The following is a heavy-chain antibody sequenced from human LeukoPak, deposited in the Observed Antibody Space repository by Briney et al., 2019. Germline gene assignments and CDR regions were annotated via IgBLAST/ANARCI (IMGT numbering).Heavy chain of an antibody. J-gene: IGHJ3*02. CDR2: ISGSGGST. CDR1: GFTFSSYA. D-gene: IGHD2-2*01. V-gene: IGHV3-23*01. CDR3: ANVFDILVVPAAEGSAFDI. Sequence: PGGSLRLSCAASGFTFSSYAMSWVRQAPGKGLEWVSAISGSGGSTYYADSVKGRFTISRDNSKNTLYLQMNSLRAEDTAVYYCANVFDILVVPAAEGSAFDIWGQGTMVTVSS.